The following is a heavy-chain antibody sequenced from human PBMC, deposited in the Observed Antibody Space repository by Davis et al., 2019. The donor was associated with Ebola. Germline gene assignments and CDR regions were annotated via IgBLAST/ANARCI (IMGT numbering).Heavy chain of an antibody. J-gene: IGHJ4*02. V-gene: IGHV3-74*01. Sequence: GESLKISCAASGFTFSSYWMHWVRQAPGKGLVWVSRINSDGSSTSYADSVKGRFTISRDNAKNTLYLQMNSLRAEDTAVYYCVRVVVTSLGFDYWGQGTLVTVSS. CDR3: VRVVVTSLGFDY. CDR1: GFTFSSYW. D-gene: IGHD3-22*01. CDR2: INSDGSST.